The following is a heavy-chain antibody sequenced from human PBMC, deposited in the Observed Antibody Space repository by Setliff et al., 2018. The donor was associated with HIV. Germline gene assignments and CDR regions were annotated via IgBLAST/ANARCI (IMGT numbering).Heavy chain of an antibody. CDR2: ISAYNGNT. J-gene: IGHJ5*02. Sequence: GASVKVSCKSSGYTFTSYGISWVRQAPGQGLEWMGWISAYNGNTNYAQKLQGRVTMTTDTSTSTAYLELRSLRSDDTAVYYCAREGETGLERTWFDPWGQGTLVTVSS. D-gene: IGHD3-16*01. CDR3: AREGETGLERTWFDP. V-gene: IGHV1-18*01. CDR1: GYTFTSYG.